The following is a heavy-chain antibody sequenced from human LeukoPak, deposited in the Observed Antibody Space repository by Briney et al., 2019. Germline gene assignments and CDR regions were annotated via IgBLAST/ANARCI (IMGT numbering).Heavy chain of an antibody. D-gene: IGHD5-18*01. CDR3: GSDTTLGY. CDR1: GLSFSSSW. V-gene: IGHV3-74*01. J-gene: IGHJ4*02. CDR2: IKSDGSST. Sequence: QTGGSLRLSCAASGLSFSSSWMHWVRQVPGKGLVWVSRIKSDGSSTFYADSVKGRFTISRDNAKNTVYLQMNSLRVEDTAVYYCGSDTTLGYWGQGTLVTVSS.